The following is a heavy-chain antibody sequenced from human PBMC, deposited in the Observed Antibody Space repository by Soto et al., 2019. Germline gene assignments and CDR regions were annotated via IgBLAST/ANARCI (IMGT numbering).Heavy chain of an antibody. V-gene: IGHV3-23*01. D-gene: IGHD3-16*01. Sequence: EVQLLESGGGLVQPGGSLRVSCAASGITFSSYVMSWVRQAPGGGLKWVSTISGSGVDTYYADSVKGRFTISRDNSKNTLYLQINGLRVEDTAVYYCAKRRGEGYFDNWGQGTLVTVSS. CDR2: ISGSGVDT. J-gene: IGHJ4*02. CDR1: GITFSSYV. CDR3: AKRRGEGYFDN.